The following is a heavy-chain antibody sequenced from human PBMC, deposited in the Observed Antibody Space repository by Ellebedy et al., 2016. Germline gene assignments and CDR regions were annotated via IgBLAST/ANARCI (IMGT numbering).Heavy chain of an antibody. CDR3: ARQVSSSGYLDY. CDR2: IYPGDSDT. D-gene: IGHD3-22*01. V-gene: IGHV5-51*01. Sequence: KVSCKGSGYSFTSYWIGWVRQMPGKGLEWMGIIYPGDSDTRYSPSFQGQVTISADKSISTAYLQWSSLKASDTAMYYCARQVSSSGYLDYWGQGTLVTASS. J-gene: IGHJ4*02. CDR1: GYSFTSYW.